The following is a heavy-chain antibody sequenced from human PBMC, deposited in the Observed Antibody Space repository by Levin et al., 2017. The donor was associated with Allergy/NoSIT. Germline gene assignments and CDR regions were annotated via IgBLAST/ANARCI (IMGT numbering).Heavy chain of an antibody. J-gene: IGHJ5*01. CDR2: ISGGGDTT. V-gene: IGHV3-23*01. Sequence: PGGSLRLSCAASGFTFSNYAMSWVRQAPGKGLEWVSVISGGGDTTYYADSVKGRFTISRDNSKNTLFLQANSLRAEDTAVYYCARGERVPAAMYDHFDSWGLGTLVTVTS. D-gene: IGHD2-2*01. CDR3: ARGERVPAAMYDHFDS. CDR1: GFTFSNYA.